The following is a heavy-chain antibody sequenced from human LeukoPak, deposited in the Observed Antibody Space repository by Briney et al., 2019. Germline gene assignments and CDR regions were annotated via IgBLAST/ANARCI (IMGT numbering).Heavy chain of an antibody. J-gene: IGHJ4*02. CDR3: AKCGRASMVTEHFDY. CDR1: GFTFNNYA. CDR2: VSDSGGST. D-gene: IGHD5-18*01. V-gene: IGHV3-23*01. Sequence: PGGSLRLPCAASGFTFNNYAMSWVRQAPGKGLEWVSTVSDSGGSTYYADSVKGRFTISRDNSKNTLYLQMNSLRAEDTAVYYCAKCGRASMVTEHFDYWGQGTQVTVSS.